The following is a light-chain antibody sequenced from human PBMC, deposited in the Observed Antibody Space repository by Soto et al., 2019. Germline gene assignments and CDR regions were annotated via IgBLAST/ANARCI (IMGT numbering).Light chain of an antibody. CDR2: DAS. V-gene: IGKV3-11*01. Sequence: EIVMTHSPSPLSASPGGAATLSCTDSQSVSSDLAWYQQKPGQAPRLLIYDASNRATGIPARFSGSGSGTDFTLTISSLEPEDFAVYYCQQRSNWPPITFGQGTRLE. CDR3: QQRSNWPPIT. J-gene: IGKJ5*01. CDR1: QSVSSD.